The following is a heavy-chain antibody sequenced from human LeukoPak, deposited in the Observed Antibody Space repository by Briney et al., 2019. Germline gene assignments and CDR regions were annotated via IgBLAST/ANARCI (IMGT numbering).Heavy chain of an antibody. CDR3: ARGGTSGGPGFDY. V-gene: IGHV6-1*01. CDR1: GDSFSSNTAA. J-gene: IGHJ4*02. Sequence: PSQTLSLTCAISGDSFSSNTAAWNWIRQSPSRGLEWLGRTYYRSKWYSEYVVSVKSRININSDTPKNQFSLQLNSVTPEDTAVYYCARGGTSGGPGFDYWGQGTLVTVSS. D-gene: IGHD6-19*01. CDR2: TYYRSKWYS.